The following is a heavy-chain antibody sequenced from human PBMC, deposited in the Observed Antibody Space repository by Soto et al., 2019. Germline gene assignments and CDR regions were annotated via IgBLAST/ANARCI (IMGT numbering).Heavy chain of an antibody. V-gene: IGHV3-23*01. CDR2: ISGSGGST. Sequence: GGSLRHSCASSGFTFSSYAMSLVRQAPGKGLEWVSAISGSGGSTYYADSVKGRFTISRDNSKNTLYLQMNSLRAEDTAVYYCAKDRAYNWNYEPIDYWGQGTLVTVSS. J-gene: IGHJ4*02. D-gene: IGHD1-7*01. CDR3: AKDRAYNWNYEPIDY. CDR1: GFTFSSYA.